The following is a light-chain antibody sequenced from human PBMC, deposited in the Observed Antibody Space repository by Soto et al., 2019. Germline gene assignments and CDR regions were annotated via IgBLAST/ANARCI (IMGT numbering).Light chain of an antibody. CDR1: QSISSY. CDR3: QHVKTYPRT. CDR2: AAS. V-gene: IGKV1-39*01. Sequence: QMSQSPAAVSAYVGDRVTITCRASQSISSYLHWFQQTPGKAPKLLIYAASNLQSGVPSRFSGSVSGTDCTLTISSLQPEDFATYYCQHVKTYPRTFGGGTKVDIK. J-gene: IGKJ4*01.